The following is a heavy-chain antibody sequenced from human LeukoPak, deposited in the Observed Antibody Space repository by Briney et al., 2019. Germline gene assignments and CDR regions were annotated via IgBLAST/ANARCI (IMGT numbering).Heavy chain of an antibody. D-gene: IGHD3-3*01. CDR1: GGSISSYY. Sequence: SETLSLTCTVSGGSISSYYWSWIRQPAGKGLEWIGRIYTSWSTNYNPSLKSRVTMSVDTSKNQFSLKLSSVTAADTAVYYCAIRRTIFGVVSVPYYMDVWGKGTTVTVSS. J-gene: IGHJ6*03. V-gene: IGHV4-4*07. CDR2: IYTSWST. CDR3: AIRRTIFGVVSVPYYMDV.